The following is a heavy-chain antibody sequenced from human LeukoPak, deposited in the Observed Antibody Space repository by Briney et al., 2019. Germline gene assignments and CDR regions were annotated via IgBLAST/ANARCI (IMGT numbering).Heavy chain of an antibody. CDR1: GGTFSSYA. V-gene: IGHV1-69*06. J-gene: IGHJ3*02. CDR3: ARRGIVGATARDRRDERNAFDI. CDR2: IIPIFGTA. D-gene: IGHD1-26*01. Sequence: GASVKVSCKASGGTFSSYAISWVRQAPGQGLEWMGGIIPIFGTANYAQKFQGRVTITADKSTSTAYMELSSLRSEDTAVYYCARRGIVGATARDRRDERNAFDIWGQGTMVTVSS.